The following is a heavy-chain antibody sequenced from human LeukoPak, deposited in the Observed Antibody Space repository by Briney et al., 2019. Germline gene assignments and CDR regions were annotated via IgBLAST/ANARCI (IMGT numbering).Heavy chain of an antibody. D-gene: IGHD1-26*01. CDR2: IYYSGST. J-gene: IGHJ4*02. CDR1: GGSISSSSYY. V-gene: IGHV4-39*01. Sequence: PSETLSLTCTVSGGSISSSSYYWGWIRQPPGKGLEWIGSIYYSGSTYYSPSLKSRVTISVDTSKNQFSLKLSSVTAADTAVYYCARRERSFHFDYWGQGTLVTVSS. CDR3: ARRERSFHFDY.